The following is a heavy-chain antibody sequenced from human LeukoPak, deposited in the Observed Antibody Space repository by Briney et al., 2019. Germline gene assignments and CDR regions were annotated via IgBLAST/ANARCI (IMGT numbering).Heavy chain of an antibody. D-gene: IGHD1-1*01. CDR1: GGSFSGYY. J-gene: IGHJ4*02. Sequence: SETLSLTCAVYGGSFSGYYWSWIRQPPGKGLERIGEINHSGSTNYNPSLKSRVTISVDTSKNQFSRKLSSVTAADTAVYYCARSGVETTWAFDYWGQGTLVTVSS. CDR2: INHSGST. V-gene: IGHV4-34*01. CDR3: ARSGVETTWAFDY.